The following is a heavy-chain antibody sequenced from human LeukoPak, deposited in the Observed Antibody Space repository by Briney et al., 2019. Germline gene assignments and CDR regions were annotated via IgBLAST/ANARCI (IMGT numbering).Heavy chain of an antibody. V-gene: IGHV4-31*01. CDR2: MDYSGST. J-gene: IGHJ5*02. D-gene: IGHD6-19*01. Sequence: SETLSLTCTVSGGSISSGGYYWSWIRQHPGKGLEWIGYMDYSGSTYYNLSLKSQVTISVDTSKNQFSLKLSSVTAADTALYYCARNGVAGTSNWFDPWGQGTLVTVSS. CDR1: GGSISSGGYY. CDR3: ARNGVAGTSNWFDP.